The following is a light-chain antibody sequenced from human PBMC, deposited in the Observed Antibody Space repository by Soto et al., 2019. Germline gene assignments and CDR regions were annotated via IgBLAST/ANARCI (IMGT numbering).Light chain of an antibody. J-gene: IGKJ4*01. Sequence: DIQMTQSPSTLSASVGDRLTVTCRASQSISSWLAWYQQKPGKAPKLLLYKASTLEGGVPSRFSGSGSGTEFTLTISSLQPDDFATYFCQHYTNSPPTFGGGTKVAIK. CDR3: QHYTNSPPT. CDR1: QSISSW. V-gene: IGKV1-5*03. CDR2: KAS.